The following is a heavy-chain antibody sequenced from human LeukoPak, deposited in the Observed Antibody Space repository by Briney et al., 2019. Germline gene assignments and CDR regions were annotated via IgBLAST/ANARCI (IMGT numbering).Heavy chain of an antibody. V-gene: IGHV3-7*01. J-gene: IGHJ4*02. CDR3: ARDSEGLLRGAYFDY. CDR2: IKQDGSEK. CDR1: GFTFSSYW. Sequence: GGSLRLSCAASGFTFSSYWMSWVRQAPGKWLEWVANIKQDGSEKYYVDSVKGRFTIARDNAKISMYLQMNSLRAEDAAVYYCARDSEGLLRGAYFDYWGQGTLVTVSS. D-gene: IGHD3-3*01.